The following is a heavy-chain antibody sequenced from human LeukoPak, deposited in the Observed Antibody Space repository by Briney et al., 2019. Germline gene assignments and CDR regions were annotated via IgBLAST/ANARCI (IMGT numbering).Heavy chain of an antibody. CDR3: ARESKSYDGSGFYHDY. J-gene: IGHJ4*02. Sequence: SETLSLTCTVSGDSISSYYWSWIRQPPGKGLEWIGYIYYSGSTNYSPSLKSRVTMSVDTSKNQFSLKLTSMTAADTAVYYCARESKSYDGSGFYHDYWGQGTLVAVSS. CDR1: GDSISSYY. CDR2: IYYSGST. D-gene: IGHD3-22*01. V-gene: IGHV4-59*12.